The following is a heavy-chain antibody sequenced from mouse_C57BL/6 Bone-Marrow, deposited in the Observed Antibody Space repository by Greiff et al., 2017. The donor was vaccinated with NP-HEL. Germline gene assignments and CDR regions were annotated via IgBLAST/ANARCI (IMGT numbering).Heavy chain of an antibody. Sequence: VQLQQPGAELVKPGASVKLSCKASGYTFTSYWMHWVKQRPGRGLEWIGRIDPNSGGTKYNEKFKSKATLTVDKPSSTAYMQLSSLTSEDSAVYYCARYEAYDSNYEVAMDYWGQGTSVTVSS. CDR2: IDPNSGGT. J-gene: IGHJ4*01. CDR3: ARYEAYDSNYEVAMDY. V-gene: IGHV1-72*01. D-gene: IGHD2-5*01. CDR1: GYTFTSYW.